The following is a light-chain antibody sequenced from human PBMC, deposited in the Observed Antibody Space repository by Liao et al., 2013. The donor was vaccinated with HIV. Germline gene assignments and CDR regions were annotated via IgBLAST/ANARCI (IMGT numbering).Light chain of an antibody. V-gene: IGLV3-1*01. Sequence: SYELTQPPSVSVSPGQTASITCSGDKLGDKYACWYQQKPGQSPVLVIYQDSKRPSGIPERFSGTNSADTATLTIRRVEAGDEADYYCQVWDSNSDHQVFGGGTKL. J-gene: IGLJ3*02. CDR3: QVWDSNSDHQV. CDR1: KLGDKY. CDR2: QDS.